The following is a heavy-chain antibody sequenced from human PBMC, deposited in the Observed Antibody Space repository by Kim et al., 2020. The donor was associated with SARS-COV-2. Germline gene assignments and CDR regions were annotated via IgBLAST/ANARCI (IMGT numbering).Heavy chain of an antibody. Sequence: ASVKVSCKASGYTFTSYVIIWVRQAPGQGLEWMGWISAYNGNTNYVQQLQGRVTMTTDTSTSTAYMEERSPSPDDTAVYYCVRDSTGHFYYYGMDGWGQ. V-gene: IGHV1-18*01. CDR3: VRDSTGHFYYYGMDG. D-gene: IGHD3-3*02. J-gene: IGHJ6*01. CDR1: GYTFTSYV. CDR2: ISAYNGNT.